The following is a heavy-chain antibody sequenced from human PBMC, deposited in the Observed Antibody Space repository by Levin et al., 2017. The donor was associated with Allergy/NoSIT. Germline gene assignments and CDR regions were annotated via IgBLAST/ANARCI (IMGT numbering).Heavy chain of an antibody. CDR2: IKSRTHGGTA. CDR3: TFDIGDSWYTEPRDY. V-gene: IGHV3-15*01. D-gene: IGHD6-13*01. J-gene: IGHJ4*02. CDR1: GFTFTSAW. Sequence: KPGGSLRLSCETSGFTFTSAWMAWVRQAPGKGLEWIGRIKSRTHGGTAEYATSVKGRFNIARDDSKDKLSLQMDSLKMEDTAVYYCTFDIGDSWYTEPRDYWGQGTLVTVSS.